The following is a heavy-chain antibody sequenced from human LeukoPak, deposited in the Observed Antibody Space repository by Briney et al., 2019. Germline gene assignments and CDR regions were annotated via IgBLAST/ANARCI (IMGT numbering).Heavy chain of an antibody. D-gene: IGHD6-6*01. CDR2: IYYSVNT. J-gene: IGHJ4*02. CDR3: ASVKQLLYYFDY. Sequence: PSETLSLTCTVSGGSISSYYWSWIRQSPGKGLEWIGYIYYSVNTNYNPSLKSRVTISVDTSKNQFSLKLSSVTAADTAVYYCASVKQLLYYFDYWGQGTLVTVSS. CDR1: GGSISSYY. V-gene: IGHV4-59*08.